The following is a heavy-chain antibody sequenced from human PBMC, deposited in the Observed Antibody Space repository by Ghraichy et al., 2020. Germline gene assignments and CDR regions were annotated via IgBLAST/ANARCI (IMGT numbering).Heavy chain of an antibody. CDR3: AKPAYTNGWSILDY. J-gene: IGHJ4*02. CDR1: KFTFSNYA. D-gene: IGHD6-19*01. V-gene: IGHV3-23*01. CDR2: ISSSATST. Sequence: GGSLRLSCAASKFTFSNYAMSWVRQAPGKGLEWVSGISSSATSTYYADSVKGRFTISRDNSKNTLYLQMNSLRAEDTAVYYCAKPAYTNGWSILDYWGQGTLVTVSS.